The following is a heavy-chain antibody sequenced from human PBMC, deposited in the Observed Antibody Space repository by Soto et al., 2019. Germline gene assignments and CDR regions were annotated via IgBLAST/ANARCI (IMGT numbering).Heavy chain of an antibody. CDR3: AAGIAARPSHYYYYGTDV. J-gene: IGHJ6*02. CDR1: GCSLSRYY. D-gene: IGHD6-6*01. Sequence: ADTLSLTCHFSGCSLSRYYWILLRPPPGKGLEWIGYMHYSGSTNNNPSLKSRATISADTTKNQFSLKLSSVTAADTAVYYCAAGIAARPSHYYYYGTDVWGQGTTVT. V-gene: IGHV4-59*01. CDR2: MHYSGST.